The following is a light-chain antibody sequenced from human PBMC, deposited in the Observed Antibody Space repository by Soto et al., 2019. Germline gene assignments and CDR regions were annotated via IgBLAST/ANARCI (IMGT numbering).Light chain of an antibody. CDR1: QSFTPNHLGVTRHY. CDR2: GAS. J-gene: IGKJ4*01. V-gene: IGKV3-20*01. Sequence: IVLTQSPGTLSLSPGERAALSCRASQSFTPNHLGVTRHYLAWYQQKPGQAPRLLMYGASSRATGIPDRFSGSGSGTDFTLTISRLEPEDFAVYYCQQYGSSPLTFGGGTRVEVK. CDR3: QQYGSSPLT.